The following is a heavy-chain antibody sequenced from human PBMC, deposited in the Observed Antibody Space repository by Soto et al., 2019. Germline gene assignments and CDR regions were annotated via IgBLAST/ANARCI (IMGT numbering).Heavy chain of an antibody. CDR3: AAYSHKGY. CDR2: IYSGGST. J-gene: IGHJ4*02. V-gene: IGHV3-66*01. D-gene: IGHD3-16*01. CDR1: GFTVSNYY. Sequence: EEQLVESGGDLVQPGGSLRLSCAASGFTVSNYYMSWVRQAPGKGLEWVSLIYSGGSTYYADSVKGRFTISRDSSKNTLYHQMNSLRAEDTAMYYCAAYSHKGYWGQGTLVTVSS.